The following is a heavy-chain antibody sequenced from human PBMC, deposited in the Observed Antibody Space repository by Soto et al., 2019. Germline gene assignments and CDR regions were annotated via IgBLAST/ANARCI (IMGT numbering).Heavy chain of an antibody. CDR2: INHSRST. CDR3: ARGWGRIFDY. V-gene: IGHV4-34*01. D-gene: IGHD7-27*01. Sequence: QVQLQQWGAGLLKPSETLSLTCAVSGGSFSGYYWSWIRQPPGKGLEWIGEINHSRSTNYNPSLKSRVTISVDTSKNQFSLKLSAVTAADTAVYYCARGWGRIFDYWGHGTLVTVSS. J-gene: IGHJ4*01. CDR1: GGSFSGYY.